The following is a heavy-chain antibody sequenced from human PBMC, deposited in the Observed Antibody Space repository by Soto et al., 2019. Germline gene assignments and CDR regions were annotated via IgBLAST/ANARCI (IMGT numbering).Heavy chain of an antibody. J-gene: IGHJ4*02. D-gene: IGHD2-2*01. V-gene: IGHV1-18*01. CDR1: GYTFSSYG. CDR3: ARTVDCSSTPCYAFDY. CDR2: ISVYNGNT. Sequence: QVQLVQSGAEVKKPGASVKVSCKASGYTFSSYGVSWVRQAPGQGLEWMGWISVYNGNTNYAQKVQGRVTMTTDTSSSTSYMELRRLRSDDTAVYYCARTVDCSSTPCYAFDYWGQGTLVTVSS.